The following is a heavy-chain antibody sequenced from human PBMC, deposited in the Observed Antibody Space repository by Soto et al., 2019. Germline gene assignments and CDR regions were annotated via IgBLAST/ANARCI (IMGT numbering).Heavy chain of an antibody. V-gene: IGHV3-33*01. D-gene: IGHD6-13*01. CDR3: ARDVSAAAHYFDY. J-gene: IGHJ4*02. Sequence: QVQLVESGGGVVQPGRSLRLSCAASGFTFSSYGMHWVRQAPGKGLEWVAVIWYDGSNKYYADSVKGRFTISRDNSKNTRYLQMNSLRAEDTAVYYCARDVSAAAHYFDYWGQGTLVTVSS. CDR2: IWYDGSNK. CDR1: GFTFSSYG.